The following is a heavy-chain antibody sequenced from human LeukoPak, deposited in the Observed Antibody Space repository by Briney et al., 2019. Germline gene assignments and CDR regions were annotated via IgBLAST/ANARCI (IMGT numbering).Heavy chain of an antibody. CDR1: GASISSYY. CDR2: MYYSGST. Sequence: SETLSLTCTVSGASISSYYWSWIRQPPGKGLEWIGYMYYSGSTNYNPSLKSRVTISVDTSKNQFSLKLNSVTAADTAVYFCARELKVGNTGYYFDYWGQGTLDTVSS. V-gene: IGHV4-59*01. CDR3: ARELKVGNTGYYFDY. D-gene: IGHD2/OR15-2a*01. J-gene: IGHJ4*02.